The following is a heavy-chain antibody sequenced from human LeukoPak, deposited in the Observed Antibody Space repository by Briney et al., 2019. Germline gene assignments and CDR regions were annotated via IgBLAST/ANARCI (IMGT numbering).Heavy chain of an antibody. Sequence: GRSLRLSCAVSGFTFDDYAMHWVRQVPGKGLEWVSSISSSSSYIYYADSVKGRFTISRDNAKNSLYLQMNSLRAEDTAVYYCASTDSSGYYYPEQIDYWGQGTLVTVSS. CDR3: ASTDSSGYYYPEQIDY. CDR2: ISSSSSYI. CDR1: GFTFDDYA. D-gene: IGHD3-22*01. V-gene: IGHV3-21*01. J-gene: IGHJ4*02.